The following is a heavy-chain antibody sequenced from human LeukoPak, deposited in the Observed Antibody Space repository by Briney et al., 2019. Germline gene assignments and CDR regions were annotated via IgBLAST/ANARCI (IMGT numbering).Heavy chain of an antibody. D-gene: IGHD3-3*01. Sequence: SETLSLTCTVSGYSINIGYYWGWIRQPPGKGLEWIGTIYHSGSTYYNPSLKSRVTISVDTSKNQFSLKLSSVTAADTAVYYCAREAPLTYYDFLSLSPLYYFDYWGQGTLVTVSS. CDR2: IYHSGST. CDR3: AREAPLTYYDFLSLSPLYYFDY. CDR1: GYSINIGYY. J-gene: IGHJ4*02. V-gene: IGHV4-38-2*02.